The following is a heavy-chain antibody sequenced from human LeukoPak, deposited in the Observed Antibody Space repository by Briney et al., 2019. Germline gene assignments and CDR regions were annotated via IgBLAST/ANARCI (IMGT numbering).Heavy chain of an antibody. J-gene: IGHJ4*02. V-gene: IGHV3-23*01. CDR2: ISGSGGST. CDR3: AKDSVELQVSGQFDY. CDR1: GFTVSSYA. Sequence: GSLRLSCAASGFTVSSYAMSWVRQAPGKGLEWVSAISGSGGSTYYADSVKGRFTISRDNSKNTLCLQMNSLRAEDTAVYYCAKDSVELQVSGQFDYWGQGTLVTVSS. D-gene: IGHD1-7*01.